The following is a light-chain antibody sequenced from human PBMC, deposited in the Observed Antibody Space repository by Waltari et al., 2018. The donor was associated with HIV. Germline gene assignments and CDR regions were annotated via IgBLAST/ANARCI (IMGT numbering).Light chain of an antibody. CDR1: SSNIGNNY. J-gene: IGLJ2*01. V-gene: IGLV1-51*01. CDR2: DNN. Sequence: QSVLTQPPSVSAAPGQKVTISCSGSSSNIGNNYVSWYQQPPGTAPKPVIYDNNKRPSGIPDRFSGAKSGTSATLDSTGLQTGDEADYYCGTWDSSLSAGVFGGGTKLTVL. CDR3: GTWDSSLSAGV.